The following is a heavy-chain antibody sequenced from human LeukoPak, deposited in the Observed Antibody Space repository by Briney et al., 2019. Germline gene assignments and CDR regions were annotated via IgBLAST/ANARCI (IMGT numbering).Heavy chain of an antibody. D-gene: IGHD5-18*01. V-gene: IGHV1-69*05. J-gene: IGHJ6*03. CDR2: IIPIFGTA. Sequence: ASVKVSCKASGGTFSSYAISWVRQAPGQGLEWMGGIIPIFGTANYAQKFQGRVTITTDESTSTAYMELSSLRSEDTAVYYCARDTADRYYYYMDVWGKGTTVTVSS. CDR1: GGTFSSYA. CDR3: ARDTADRYYYYMDV.